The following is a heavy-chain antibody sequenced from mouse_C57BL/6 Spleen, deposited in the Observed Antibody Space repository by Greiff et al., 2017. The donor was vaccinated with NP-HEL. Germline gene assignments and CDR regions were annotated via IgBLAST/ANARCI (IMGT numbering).Heavy chain of an antibody. Sequence: VQLQPSGAELVKPGASVKLSCKASGYTFTSYWMHWVKQRPGQGLEWIGMIHPNSGSTNYNEKFKSKATLTVDKSSSTAYMQLSSLTSEDSAVYYCARAMVTTGLDYWGQGTTLTVSS. D-gene: IGHD2-2*01. CDR1: GYTFTSYW. CDR3: ARAMVTTGLDY. CDR2: IHPNSGST. V-gene: IGHV1-64*01. J-gene: IGHJ2*01.